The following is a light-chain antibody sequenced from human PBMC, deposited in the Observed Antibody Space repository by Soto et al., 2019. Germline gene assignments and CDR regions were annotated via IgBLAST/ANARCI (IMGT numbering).Light chain of an antibody. CDR3: QHYTTYSAT. V-gene: IGKV1-5*01. J-gene: IGKJ1*01. Sequence: DFQMTQSPSTLSASVGDRVTITCRASQTLNSWLAWYQQKPGKAPKLLIYGASNLESGVPSRFSGHGSGTEFTLTISSLQPDDFSTFYCQHYTTYSATLAQGTKVHIK. CDR2: GAS. CDR1: QTLNSW.